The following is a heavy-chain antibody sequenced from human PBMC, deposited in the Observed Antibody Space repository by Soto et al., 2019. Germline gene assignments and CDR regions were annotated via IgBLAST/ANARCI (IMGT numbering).Heavy chain of an antibody. Sequence: QVQLVESGGGLVKPGGSLRLSCVASGFTFSDHYMTWIRQAPGKGLEWLSYISTSSSYTNYADSVKGRFTISRDNAMNSLYRQMNSLRAEDTAVYYCARLRLTGDFDYWGQGTLVTVSS. CDR1: GFTFSDHY. V-gene: IGHV3-11*05. J-gene: IGHJ4*02. CDR2: ISTSSSYT. CDR3: ARLRLTGDFDY.